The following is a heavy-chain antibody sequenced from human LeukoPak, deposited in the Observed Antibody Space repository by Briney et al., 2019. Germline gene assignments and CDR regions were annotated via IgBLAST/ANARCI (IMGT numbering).Heavy chain of an antibody. CDR2: IYYSGST. CDR3: AGSSSWYYFDS. J-gene: IGHJ4*02. CDR1: GGSISSTSYY. D-gene: IGHD6-13*01. Sequence: PSETLSLTCTVSGGSISSTSYYWGWIRQPPGKGLEWIGTIYYSGSTYYNPSLKSRVTISVDTSSNQFSLKLSSVTAADTAVYYCAGSSSWYYFDSWGQGTLVTVSS. V-gene: IGHV4-39*01.